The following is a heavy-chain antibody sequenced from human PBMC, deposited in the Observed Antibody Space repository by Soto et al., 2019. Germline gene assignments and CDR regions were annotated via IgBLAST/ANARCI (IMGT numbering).Heavy chain of an antibody. CDR2: ISSSSSYI. J-gene: IGHJ4*02. V-gene: IGHV3-21*01. Sequence: GGSLRLSCAASGFTFSSYSMNWVRQAPGKGLGWVSSISSSSSYIYYADSVKGRFTISRDNAKNSLYLQMNSLRAEDTAVYYCARTHSSGGTGVNYWGQGTLVTVSS. CDR3: ARTHSSGGTGVNY. CDR1: GFTFSSYS. D-gene: IGHD3-22*01.